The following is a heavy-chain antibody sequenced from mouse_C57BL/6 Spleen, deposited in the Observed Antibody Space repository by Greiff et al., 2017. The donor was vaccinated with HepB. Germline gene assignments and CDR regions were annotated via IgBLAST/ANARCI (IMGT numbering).Heavy chain of an antibody. CDR3: TTWDWSY. CDR2: IDPENGDT. J-gene: IGHJ2*01. D-gene: IGHD4-1*01. V-gene: IGHV14-4*01. CDR1: GFNIKDDY. Sequence: VQLQQSGAELVRPGASVKLSCTASGFNIKDDYMHWVKQRPEQGLEWIGWIDPENGDTEYASKFQGKATITADTSSNTAYLQLSSLTSEDTAVYYCTTWDWSYWGQGTTLTVSS.